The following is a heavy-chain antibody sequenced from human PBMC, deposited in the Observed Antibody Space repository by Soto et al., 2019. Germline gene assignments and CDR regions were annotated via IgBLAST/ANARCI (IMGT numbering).Heavy chain of an antibody. J-gene: IGHJ5*02. V-gene: IGHV3-74*01. CDR1: GFTFSSYA. CDR3: ATDPDSHGYSWFDP. Sequence: GGSLRLSCAASGFTFSSYAMHWVRQAPGKGLVWVSRIKSDGSSTSYADFVKGRFTISRDNAKNTLYLQMNSLRAEDTAVYYCATDPDSHGYSWFDPWGQGTLVTVSS. CDR2: IKSDGSST. D-gene: IGHD5-18*01.